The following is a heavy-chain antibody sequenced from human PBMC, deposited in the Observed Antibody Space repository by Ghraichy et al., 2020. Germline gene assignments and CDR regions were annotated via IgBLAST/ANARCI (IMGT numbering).Heavy chain of an antibody. D-gene: IGHD2-8*02. CDR3: VGEEEGLVVQH. CDR1: GDSITNSH. J-gene: IGHJ1*01. V-gene: IGHV4-59*01. Sequence: SETLSLTCTVSGDSITNSHLSWIRQPPGKGLEWIGNVSYSADTSYNPALKSRVTISVDTSKNQLSLKLSSVTAADTAVYYCVGEEEGLVVQHWGHGTLVTVSS. CDR2: VSYSADT.